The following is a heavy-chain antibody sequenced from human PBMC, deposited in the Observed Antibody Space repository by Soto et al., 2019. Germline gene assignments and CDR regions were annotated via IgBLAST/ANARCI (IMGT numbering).Heavy chain of an antibody. CDR1: GVSISSHY. CDR3: VIYTGYSSGWYHFDF. J-gene: IGHJ4*02. D-gene: IGHD6-19*01. CDR2: IYSSGST. Sequence: PSETLSLTCTVSGVSISSHYWSWIRQPPGKGLEWIGYIYSSGSTNYNPSLKSRVTISVDTSKNQFSLKLSSVTAADTAVYYCVIYTGYSSGWYHFDFWGQGTLVTVSS. V-gene: IGHV4-59*08.